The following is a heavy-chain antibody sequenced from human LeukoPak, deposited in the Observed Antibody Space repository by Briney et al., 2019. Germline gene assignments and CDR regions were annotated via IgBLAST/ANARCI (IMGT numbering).Heavy chain of an antibody. CDR2: INWNGGST. CDR1: GFTFDDYG. J-gene: IGHJ6*03. Sequence: PGGSLRLSCAASGFTFDDYGMSWVRQAPGKGLEWVSGINWNGGSTGYADSVKGRFTISRDNAKNSLYLQMNSLRAEDTAVYYCARGIWSSSDNSYYYYYMDVWGKGTTVTVSS. D-gene: IGHD6-6*01. CDR3: ARGIWSSSDNSYYYYYMDV. V-gene: IGHV3-20*04.